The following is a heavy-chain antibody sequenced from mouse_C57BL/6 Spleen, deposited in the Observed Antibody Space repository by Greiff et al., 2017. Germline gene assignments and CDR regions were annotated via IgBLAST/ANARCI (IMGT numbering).Heavy chain of an antibody. CDR1: GYAFSSSW. Sequence: VQLQQSGPELVKPGASVKISCKASGYAFSSSWMNWVKLRPGTGLEWIGRIYPGDGDTNYNGKFKGKATLTADKSSSTAYMQLSSLTSEDSAVYCGARAAQATDYAMDYWGQGTSVTVSS. J-gene: IGHJ4*01. CDR2: IYPGDGDT. V-gene: IGHV1-82*01. D-gene: IGHD3-2*02. CDR3: ARAAQATDYAMDY.